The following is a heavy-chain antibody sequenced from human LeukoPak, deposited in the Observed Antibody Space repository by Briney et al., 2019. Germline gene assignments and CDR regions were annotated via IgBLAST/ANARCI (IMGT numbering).Heavy chain of an antibody. CDR3: ARRTNYDILTGYSARGYYFDY. D-gene: IGHD3-9*01. J-gene: IGHJ4*02. CDR2: ISAYNDDT. V-gene: IGHV1-18*01. Sequence: GASVKVSCKASGYSYTRLGVAWVGQAPGQGLEWMGWISAYNDDTRYAQKFQGRVTVTSDPATNTAYMELRSLRSDDTAVYYCARRTNYDILTGYSARGYYFDYWGQGTLVTVSA. CDR1: GYSYTRLG.